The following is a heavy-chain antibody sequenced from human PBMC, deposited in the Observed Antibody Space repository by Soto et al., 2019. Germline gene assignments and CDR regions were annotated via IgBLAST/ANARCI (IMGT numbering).Heavy chain of an antibody. D-gene: IGHD3-3*01. J-gene: IGHJ6*02. CDR3: ARDRFFGVVTYYYYYGMDV. Sequence: EASVKVSCKASGYTFTSYAMHWVRQAPGQRLEWMGWINAGNGNTKYSQKFQGRVTITRDTSASTAYMELSSLRSEDTAVYYCARDRFFGVVTYYYYYGMDVWGQGTTVTVS. CDR2: INAGNGNT. CDR1: GYTFTSYA. V-gene: IGHV1-3*01.